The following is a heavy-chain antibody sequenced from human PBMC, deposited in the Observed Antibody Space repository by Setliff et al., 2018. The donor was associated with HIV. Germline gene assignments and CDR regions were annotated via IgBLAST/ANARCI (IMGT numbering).Heavy chain of an antibody. Sequence: ASVKVSCKVSGYTLTELSRHWVRQAPGKGLEWMGWINTNTGNPTYAQGFTGRFVFSLDTSVSTAYLQISSLKAEDTAVYYCARHPYSSGWYFYFDYWGQGTLVTVSS. D-gene: IGHD6-19*01. V-gene: IGHV7-4-1*02. J-gene: IGHJ4*02. CDR3: ARHPYSSGWYFYFDY. CDR1: GYTLTELS. CDR2: INTNTGNP.